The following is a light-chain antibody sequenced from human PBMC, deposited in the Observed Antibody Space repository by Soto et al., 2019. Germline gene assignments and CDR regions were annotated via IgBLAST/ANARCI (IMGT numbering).Light chain of an antibody. CDR3: SSYAGINNLGV. CDR1: SSDVGGYKY. J-gene: IGLJ1*01. V-gene: IGLV2-8*01. Sequence: QSALTQPPSASGSPGQSVTISCTGTSSDVGGYKYVSWYQQHPGKAPKLMIFEVNKRTSGVPDRSSGSKSGNTAYLTVSGLQAEDEADYYCSSYAGINNLGVFGTGTKVTVL. CDR2: EVN.